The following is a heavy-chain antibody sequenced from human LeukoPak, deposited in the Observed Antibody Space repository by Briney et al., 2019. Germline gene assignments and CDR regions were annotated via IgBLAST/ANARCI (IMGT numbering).Heavy chain of an antibody. D-gene: IGHD3-3*01. CDR3: AAPGASGFVGDFWSGPLDF. CDR1: GYTFISHY. V-gene: IGHV1-46*01. CDR2: LNPSAGST. Sequence: GASVKVSCMASGYTFISHYMQWVRHTPGQGLEWVGILNPSAGSTNYPQTFQGRVTMTRDTSTSTVYIELSSLRSEDTAVYYCAAPGASGFVGDFWSGPLDFWGQGTLVTVSS. J-gene: IGHJ4*02.